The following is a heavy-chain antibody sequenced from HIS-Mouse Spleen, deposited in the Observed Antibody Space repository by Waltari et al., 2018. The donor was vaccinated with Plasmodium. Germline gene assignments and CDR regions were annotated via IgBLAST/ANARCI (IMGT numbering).Heavy chain of an antibody. CDR2: IKPNSGGT. CDR3: ARVLGYKAAAGTFVEYFQH. V-gene: IGHV1-2*02. Sequence: QVQLVQSGAEVKKPGASVKVSCKASGYTFTGYYMHWVRRAPGQGLEWMGWIKPNSGGTNYAKKFQGRVTMTRDTSISTAYMELSRLRSDDTAVYYCARVLGYKAAAGTFVEYFQHWGQGTLVTVSS. CDR1: GYTFTGYY. D-gene: IGHD6-13*01. J-gene: IGHJ1*01.